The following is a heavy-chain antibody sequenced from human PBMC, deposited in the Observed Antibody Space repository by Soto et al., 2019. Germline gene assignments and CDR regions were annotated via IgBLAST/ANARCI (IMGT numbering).Heavy chain of an antibody. CDR1: GFTFSGFG. CDR2: IWYDGSKK. D-gene: IGHD4-17*01. J-gene: IGHJ3*02. CDR3: ARGRGGSYGGNSAHFDI. Sequence: QVPLVESGGGVVQPGTSLRLSCEASGFTFSGFGMHWVRQAPGKGLEWVAVIWYDGSKKYYADCVKGRFTISRDNSXNXXYLQMNSLRAEDTAVYYCARGRGGSYGGNSAHFDIWGQGTLVTVSS. V-gene: IGHV3-33*01.